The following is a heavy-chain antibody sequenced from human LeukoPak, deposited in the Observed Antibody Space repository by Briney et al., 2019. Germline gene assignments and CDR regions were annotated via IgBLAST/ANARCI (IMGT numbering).Heavy chain of an antibody. CDR1: GFTFSDHA. Sequence: GGSLRLSCEASGFTFSDHAMSWVRQAPAKGLEWVSSINGNGGGSYYIDSVKGRFTVSRDNSENTLYLQMNSLRAEDTAVYYCARDIVVVPAAIYDYWGQGTLVTVSS. CDR3: ARDIVVVPAAIYDY. J-gene: IGHJ4*02. CDR2: INGNGGGS. V-gene: IGHV3-23*01. D-gene: IGHD2-2*01.